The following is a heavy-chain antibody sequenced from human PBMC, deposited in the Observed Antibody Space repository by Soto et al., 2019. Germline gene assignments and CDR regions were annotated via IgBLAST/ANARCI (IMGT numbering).Heavy chain of an antibody. D-gene: IGHD2-2*01. J-gene: IGHJ4*02. CDR2: IYHSGST. Sequence: SETLSLTCTVSGGSIMSYYWSWIRQPPGKGLEWIGYIYHSGSTNYNPSLKSRVTISVDTSKNQFSLKLSSVTAADTAVYFCAKEKEACSETSCSLSPFDSWGQGTLVTVSS. V-gene: IGHV4-59*01. CDR3: AKEKEACSETSCSLSPFDS. CDR1: GGSIMSYY.